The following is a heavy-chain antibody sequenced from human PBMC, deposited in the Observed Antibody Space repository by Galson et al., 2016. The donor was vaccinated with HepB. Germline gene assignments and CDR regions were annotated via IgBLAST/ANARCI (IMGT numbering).Heavy chain of an antibody. V-gene: IGHV3-23*01. Sequence: SLRLSCAASGFTFSSYAMNWVRLAPGKGLEWVSGITGSGGSTYYANSVKGRFTISRDNSKDTLYLQMNSLRAEDTAVYYCAKTVASYWYFDLWGRGTLVTVSS. CDR3: AKTVASYWYFDL. J-gene: IGHJ2*01. D-gene: IGHD5-12*01. CDR2: ITGSGGST. CDR1: GFTFSSYA.